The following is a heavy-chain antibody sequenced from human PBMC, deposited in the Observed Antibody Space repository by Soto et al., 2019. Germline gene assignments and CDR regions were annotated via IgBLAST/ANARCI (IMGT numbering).Heavy chain of an antibody. CDR3: VRSGSGDLDY. J-gene: IGHJ4*02. CDR2: TYYRSKWFY. D-gene: IGHD3-3*01. CDR1: GDSVSSNSAA. V-gene: IGHV6-1*01. Sequence: QTLSLTCAISGDSVSSNSAAWNWIRQSPSRGLEFLGRTYYRSKWFYDYAVSVKSRITINPDTSKNQFSLQLNSVTPEDTAMYYCVRSGSGDLDYWGQGTLVTVSS.